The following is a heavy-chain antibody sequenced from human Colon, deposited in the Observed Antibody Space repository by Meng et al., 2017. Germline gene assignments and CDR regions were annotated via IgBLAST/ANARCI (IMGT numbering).Heavy chain of an antibody. J-gene: IGHJ5*02. Sequence: SVKVSCKASGGFFSSYEISWVRQAPGQGLEWMGRIIPIFGIANYTQKFQGRVTISTDDSTRTVYMELNSLRSEDTAMYYCAKGSGPCSGGTCYSRYWFDPWGQGSLVTVSS. CDR2: IIPIFGIA. V-gene: IGHV1-69*05. CDR3: AKGSGPCSGGTCYSRYWFDP. D-gene: IGHD2-15*01. CDR1: GGFFSSYE.